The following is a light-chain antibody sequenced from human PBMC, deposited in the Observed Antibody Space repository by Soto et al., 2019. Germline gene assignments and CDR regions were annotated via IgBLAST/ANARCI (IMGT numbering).Light chain of an antibody. Sequence: EIGLTQSPCTLSLSTGERATLSCRASQSVSSSYLAWYQQKPGQAPRLLIYGASSRATGIPDRFSGSGSGTDFTLTISRLEPEDFAVYYCQQYGSSPGWTFGQGTKVDIK. J-gene: IGKJ1*01. CDR1: QSVSSSY. CDR2: GAS. V-gene: IGKV3-20*01. CDR3: QQYGSSPGWT.